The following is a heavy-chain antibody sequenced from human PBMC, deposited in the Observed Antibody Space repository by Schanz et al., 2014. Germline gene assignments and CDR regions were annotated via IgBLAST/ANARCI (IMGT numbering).Heavy chain of an antibody. Sequence: EVQLVESGGGLVQPGGSLRLSCEASGFTFRDYSMNWVRQAPGKGPEWISYISSYSTIHYADSVKGRFTISRDNARNSLFLQMNSLRDEDTAVYYCAKVWGSDYFYPFDYWGQGTLVTVSS. J-gene: IGHJ4*02. CDR1: GFTFRDYS. CDR3: AKVWGSDYFYPFDY. D-gene: IGHD3-22*01. V-gene: IGHV3-48*02. CDR2: ISSYSTI.